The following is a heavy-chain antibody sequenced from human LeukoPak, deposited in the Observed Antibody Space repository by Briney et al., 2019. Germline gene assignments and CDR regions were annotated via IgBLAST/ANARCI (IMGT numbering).Heavy chain of an antibody. V-gene: IGHV4-61*01. CDR2: IYYSGST. CDR3: ARGSETVTTPNFDY. CDR1: DGSISSSSYY. J-gene: IGHJ4*02. Sequence: SETLSLTCIVSDGSISSSSYYWSWIRQPPGKGLEWIGYIYYSGSTNYNPSLKSRVTISVDTSKNQFSLKLSSVTAADTAVYYCARGSETVTTPNFDYWGQGTLVTVSS. D-gene: IGHD4-11*01.